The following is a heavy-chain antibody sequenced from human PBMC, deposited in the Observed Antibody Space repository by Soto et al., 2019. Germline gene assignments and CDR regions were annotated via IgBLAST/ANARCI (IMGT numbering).Heavy chain of an antibody. CDR1: GFTVSANY. CDR3: ARGGVIFGVVTVFDY. V-gene: IGHV3-53*01. Sequence: EVQLVESGGGLIQPGGSLRLSCAASGFTVSANYMSWVRQAPGKGLEWVSLIYSGGRTDYADSVKGRFTISRDNSKTTLYLQMNSLRGEDTAVYYCARGGVIFGVVTVFDYWGQGALVTVSS. J-gene: IGHJ4*02. CDR2: IYSGGRT. D-gene: IGHD3-3*01.